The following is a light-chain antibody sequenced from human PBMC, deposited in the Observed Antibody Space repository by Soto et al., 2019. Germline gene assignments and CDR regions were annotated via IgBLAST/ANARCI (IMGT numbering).Light chain of an antibody. J-gene: IGKJ1*01. CDR3: QHYNNGPR. CDR1: QTINNN. V-gene: IGKV3-15*01. CDR2: GAS. Sequence: ETVMTQSPATLSVSPGAGATLSCRASQTINNNLAWYQQKPGQAPRLLLYGASRRATGDPARFSGSGSGTEFTLTISSLQSEDFAVYYCQHYNNGPRFGQGTKVDVK.